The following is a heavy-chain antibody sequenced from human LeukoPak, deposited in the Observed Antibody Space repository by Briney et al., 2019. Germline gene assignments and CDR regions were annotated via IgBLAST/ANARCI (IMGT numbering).Heavy chain of an antibody. J-gene: IGHJ4*02. Sequence: PSETLSLTCAVSGDSISSSNWCWVRQPPGKWLEWIGEIFHSGSTYYNPSLKSRVTISVDTSKNQFSLKLSSVTAADTAVYYCARGEERPGGFDYWGQGTLVTASS. CDR1: GDSISSSNW. CDR2: IFHSGST. D-gene: IGHD4-23*01. V-gene: IGHV4-4*02. CDR3: ARGEERPGGFDY.